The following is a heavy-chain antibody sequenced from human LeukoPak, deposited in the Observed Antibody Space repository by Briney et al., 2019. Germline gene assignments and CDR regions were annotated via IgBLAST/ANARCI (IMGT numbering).Heavy chain of an antibody. V-gene: IGHV3-21*01. CDR2: ISSSSSYI. D-gene: IGHD3-22*01. CDR1: GFTFSSYS. CDR3: AREGDYYDSSGYYQLVDY. Sequence: GRSLRLSCAASGFTFSSYSMNWVRQAPGKGLEWVSSISSSSSYIYYADSVKGRFTISRDNAKNSLYLQMNSLRAEDTAVYYCAREGDYYDSSGYYQLVDYWGQGTLVTVSS. J-gene: IGHJ4*02.